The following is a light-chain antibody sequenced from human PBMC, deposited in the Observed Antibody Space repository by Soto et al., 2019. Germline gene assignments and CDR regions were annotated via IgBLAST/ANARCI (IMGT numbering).Light chain of an antibody. V-gene: IGKV3-15*01. CDR1: QSVSSN. CDR3: QQYNNWPPYT. J-gene: IGKJ2*01. CDR2: GAS. Sequence: EIVMTQSPATLSVSPGERATLSCRASQSVSSNLAWYQQKPGQAPRPLIHGASTRATSIPARFSGSGSGTEFTLTISSLQSEDFAVYYCQQYNNWPPYTFGQGTKLEIK.